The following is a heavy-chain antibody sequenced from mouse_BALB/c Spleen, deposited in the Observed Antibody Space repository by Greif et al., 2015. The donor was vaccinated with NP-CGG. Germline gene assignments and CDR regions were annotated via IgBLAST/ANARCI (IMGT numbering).Heavy chain of an antibody. J-gene: IGHJ3*01. Sequence: VQLKQSGAELVKPGASVKLSCTASGFNIKDTYMHWVKQRPEQGLEWNGRIDPANGNTKYDPKFQGKATITADTSSNTAYLQLSSLTSEDTAVYYCATYYRYLAGFAYWGHGTLVTVSA. CDR2: IDPANGNT. D-gene: IGHD2-14*01. CDR3: ATYYRYLAGFAY. V-gene: IGHV14-3*02. CDR1: GFNIKDTY.